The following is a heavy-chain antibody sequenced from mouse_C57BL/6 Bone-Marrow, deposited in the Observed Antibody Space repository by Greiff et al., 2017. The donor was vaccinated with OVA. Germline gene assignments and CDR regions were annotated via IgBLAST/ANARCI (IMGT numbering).Heavy chain of an antibody. J-gene: IGHJ2*01. CDR2: IYPGGGYT. D-gene: IGHD3-1*01. Sequence: VNVVESGAELVRPGTSVKMSCKASGYTFTNYWIGWAKQRPGHGLEWIGDIYPGGGYTNYNEKFKGKATLTADKSSSTAYMQFSSLTSEDSAIYYCARWGGLLFDYWGQGTTLTVSS. CDR3: ARWGGLLFDY. V-gene: IGHV1-63*01. CDR1: GYTFTNYW.